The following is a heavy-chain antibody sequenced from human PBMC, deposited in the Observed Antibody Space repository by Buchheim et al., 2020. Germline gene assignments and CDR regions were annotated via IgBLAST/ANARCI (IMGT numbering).Heavy chain of an antibody. CDR2: INHSGST. CDR1: GGSFTGYY. D-gene: IGHD5-24*01. J-gene: IGHJ4*02. V-gene: IGHV4-34*01. Sequence: QVQLQQWGAGLLKPSETLSLTCAVYGGSFTGYYWTWVRQSPGKGLEWIGEINHSGSTNYNLSLESRVTISVDRSKNQFSLKLSSVTAADTAVYYCARGDDGNSWPLDSWGQGTL. CDR3: ARGDDGNSWPLDS.